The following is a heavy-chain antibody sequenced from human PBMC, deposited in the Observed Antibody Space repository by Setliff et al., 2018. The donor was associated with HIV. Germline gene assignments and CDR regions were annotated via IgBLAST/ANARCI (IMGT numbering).Heavy chain of an antibody. J-gene: IGHJ4*02. V-gene: IGHV1-18*01. Sequence: ASVKVSCKASGYTFTSYGISWVRQAPGQGLEWMGWISAYNGNTNYAQKLQGRVTMTTDTSTSTASMELRSLRSDDTAVYYCARAKVGAPHLDYWGQGTLVTVSS. D-gene: IGHD1-26*01. CDR1: GYTFTSYG. CDR3: ARAKVGAPHLDY. CDR2: ISAYNGNT.